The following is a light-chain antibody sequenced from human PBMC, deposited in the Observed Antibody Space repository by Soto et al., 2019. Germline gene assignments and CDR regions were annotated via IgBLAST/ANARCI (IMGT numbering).Light chain of an antibody. Sequence: EIVLTQSPGTLSLSPGERATLSCRASQRVSRTYLAWYQQKPGQAPRLLIYGASSRATGIPDRFSGSGSGTDFTLTISRLEPEDFAVYYCQQYGTSPITSGQGTRLAIK. J-gene: IGKJ5*01. V-gene: IGKV3-20*01. CDR3: QQYGTSPIT. CDR2: GAS. CDR1: QRVSRTY.